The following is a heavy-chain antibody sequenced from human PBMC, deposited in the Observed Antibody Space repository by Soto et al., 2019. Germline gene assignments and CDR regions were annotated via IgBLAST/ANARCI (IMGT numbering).Heavy chain of an antibody. J-gene: IGHJ6*02. Sequence: GGSLRLSCAASGFTFSSYAMSWVRQAPGKGLEWVSAISGSGGSTYYADSVKGRFTISRDNSKNTLYLQMNSLRAEDTAVYYCASVGYCSGGSCYSGYYYGMDVWGPRTLVTVSS. D-gene: IGHD2-15*01. V-gene: IGHV3-23*01. CDR3: ASVGYCSGGSCYSGYYYGMDV. CDR1: GFTFSSYA. CDR2: ISGSGGST.